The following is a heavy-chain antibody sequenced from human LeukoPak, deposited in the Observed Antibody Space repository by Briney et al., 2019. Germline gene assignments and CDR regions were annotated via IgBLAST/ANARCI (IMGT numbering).Heavy chain of an antibody. Sequence: GGSLRLSCAASGFTFSSYGMHWVRQAPGKGLEWVAFIRYDGSNKYYADSVKGRFTISRDNSKNTLYLQMSSLRAEDTAVYYCAKELLEWSSLMLFDIWGQGTMVTVSS. CDR2: IRYDGSNK. CDR1: GFTFSSYG. D-gene: IGHD3-3*01. CDR3: AKELLEWSSLMLFDI. V-gene: IGHV3-30*02. J-gene: IGHJ3*02.